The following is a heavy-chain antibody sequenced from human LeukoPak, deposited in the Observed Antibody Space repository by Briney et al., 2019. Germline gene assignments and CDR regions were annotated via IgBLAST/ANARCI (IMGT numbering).Heavy chain of an antibody. CDR2: INPNSGGT. Sequence: ASVKVSCKASGYTFTGYYVHWVRQAPGQGLEWMGRINPNSGGTNYAQKFQGRVTMTRDTSISTAYMELSRLRSDDTAVYYCARETDSSSWYGYWGQGTLVTVSS. CDR1: GYTFTGYY. V-gene: IGHV1-2*06. J-gene: IGHJ4*02. D-gene: IGHD6-13*01. CDR3: ARETDSSSWYGY.